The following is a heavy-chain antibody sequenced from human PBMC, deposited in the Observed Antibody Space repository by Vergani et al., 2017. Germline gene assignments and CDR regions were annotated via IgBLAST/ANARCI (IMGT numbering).Heavy chain of an antibody. CDR1: GGSISSGGYY. CDR2: IYTSGST. J-gene: IGHJ4*02. D-gene: IGHD4-17*01. Sequence: QVQLQESGPGLVKPSQTLSLTCTVSGGSISSGGYYWSWIRPPAGTGLEWIGRIYTSGSTNYNPSLKSRVTISVDTSKNHFSLKLSSVTAADTAVYYCARAYGAYSNGYWGQGSLVTVPS. CDR3: ARAYGAYSNGY. V-gene: IGHV4-61*02.